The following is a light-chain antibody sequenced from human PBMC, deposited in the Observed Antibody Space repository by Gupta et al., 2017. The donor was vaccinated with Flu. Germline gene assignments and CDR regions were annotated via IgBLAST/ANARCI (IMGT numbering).Light chain of an antibody. J-gene: IGKJ5*01. V-gene: IGKV3-20*01. CDR3: QQYGSSPSIT. CDR1: QSVSSSY. Sequence: EIVLTQSPGTLSLSPGERATLSCRASQSVSSSYLAWYQQKPGQAPRLLIYGASSRDTGIPDRFSGSGYGKDFTLTISRREQEDFAVYYCQQYGSSPSITFGQGTRVEIK. CDR2: GAS.